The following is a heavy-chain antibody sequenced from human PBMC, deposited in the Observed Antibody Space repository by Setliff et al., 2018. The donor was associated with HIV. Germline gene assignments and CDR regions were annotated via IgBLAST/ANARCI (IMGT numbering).Heavy chain of an antibody. CDR1: GITVSGIY. D-gene: IGHD3-10*01. CDR3: ANSYSASGNYHYYDYLDV. V-gene: IGHV3-66*02. CDR2: INGGTTT. J-gene: IGHJ6*03. Sequence: GSLRLSCVASGITVSGIYMTWVRQAPGKGLEWVSVINGGTTTYYADSVKGRFTISRDNSKNTLYLQMNSLRIEDSGAYYCANSYSASGNYHYYDYLDVWGKGTTVTVSS.